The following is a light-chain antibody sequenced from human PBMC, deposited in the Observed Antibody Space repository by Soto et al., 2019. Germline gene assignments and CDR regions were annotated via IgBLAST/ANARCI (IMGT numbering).Light chain of an antibody. CDR3: QQTNSFLALT. CDR1: QDIRNW. Sequence: DLQITQSPSSVSASVGDRVTITCRASQDIRNWLAWYQQKPGEAPKPLIYSASSLQNDVPSRFSGSGAGTEFTLTISSLQREDFATYYCQQTNSFLALTFGGGTRVEIK. CDR2: SAS. J-gene: IGKJ4*01. V-gene: IGKV1D-12*01.